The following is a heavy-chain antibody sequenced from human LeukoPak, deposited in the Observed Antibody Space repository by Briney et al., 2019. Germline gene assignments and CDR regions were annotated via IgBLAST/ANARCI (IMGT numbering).Heavy chain of an antibody. CDR1: VYTFTIYG. CDR2: MRVYNGNT. D-gene: IGHD6-19*01. CDR3: ARGARISSGWYRPIDY. J-gene: IGHJ4*02. V-gene: IGHV1-18*04. Sequence: ASVKLSCSASVYTFTIYGNSWVRQAPGQGLEWMGCMRVYNGNTNYTQKPQGRVTMTTDTSTSTAYMELRRLRSDDTAVYYAARGARISSGWYRPIDYWGQGTLVTVSS.